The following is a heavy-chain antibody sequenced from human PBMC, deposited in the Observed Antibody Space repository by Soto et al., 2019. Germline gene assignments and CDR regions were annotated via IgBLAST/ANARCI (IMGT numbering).Heavy chain of an antibody. Sequence: SETLSLTCTVSGDSISSGGYYWSWIRQHPGKGLEWIGYIYYSGNTYYNPSLKSRVTISVDTSKNQFSLKLSSVTAADTAVYYCARTIPAARYYYYGMDVWGQGNTVTVSS. CDR2: IYYSGNT. CDR3: ARTIPAARYYYYGMDV. J-gene: IGHJ6*02. CDR1: GDSISSGGYY. V-gene: IGHV4-31*03. D-gene: IGHD2-21*01.